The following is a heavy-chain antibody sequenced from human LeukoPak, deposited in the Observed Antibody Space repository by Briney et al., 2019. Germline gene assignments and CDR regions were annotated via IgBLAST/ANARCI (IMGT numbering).Heavy chain of an antibody. CDR3: ARGGDYAAVYFDY. D-gene: IGHD4-17*01. CDR1: GGSISNGDHY. V-gene: IGHV4-30-4*08. Sequence: SETLSLTCTVSGGSISNGDHYWSWIRQHPGKGLEWIGHIYYSGSTYYNPSLKSRVTISVDTSKNQFSLKLSSVTAADTAVYYCARGGDYAAVYFDYWGQGTLVTVSS. J-gene: IGHJ4*02. CDR2: IYYSGST.